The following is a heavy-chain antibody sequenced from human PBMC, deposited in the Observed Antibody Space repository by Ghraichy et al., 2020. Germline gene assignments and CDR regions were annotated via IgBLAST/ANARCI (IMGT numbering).Heavy chain of an antibody. V-gene: IGHV3-21*01. J-gene: IGHJ4*02. CDR1: GFTFSSYS. Sequence: LRLSCAASGFTFSSYSMNWVRQAPGKGLEWVSSISSSSSYIYYADSVKGRFTISRDNAKNSLYLQMNSLRAEDTAVYYCARDESGGGWGYTDFSYFDYWGQGTLVTVSS. CDR2: ISSSSSYI. D-gene: IGHD5-12*01. CDR3: ARDESGGGWGYTDFSYFDY.